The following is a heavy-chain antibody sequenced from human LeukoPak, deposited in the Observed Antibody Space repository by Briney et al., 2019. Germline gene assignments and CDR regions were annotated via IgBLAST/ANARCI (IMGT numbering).Heavy chain of an antibody. CDR2: VYYSGST. CDR3: ARRTGIVVVPAAGEYYFDY. J-gene: IGHJ4*02. CDR1: VGSISSADYY. D-gene: IGHD2-2*01. V-gene: IGHV4-30-4*02. Sequence: SDTLSLTCTVSVGSISSADYYWSWIRQPPGKGLEWLGYVYYSGSTYYNPSMQSLVTVSVGTSKHQFSLKLSSVTAADTAAYYCARRTGIVVVPAAGEYYFDYWGQGTLVTVSS.